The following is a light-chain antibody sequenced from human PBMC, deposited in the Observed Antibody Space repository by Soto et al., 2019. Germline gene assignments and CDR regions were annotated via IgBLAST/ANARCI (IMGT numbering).Light chain of an antibody. J-gene: IGKJ5*01. CDR3: QQRRNWPIT. V-gene: IGKV3-11*01. CDR2: DAS. Sequence: EIVLIQSPATLSLSPGERATVSCRASQSVSSYLAWYQQKPGQAPRLLIYDASNRAPGIPARFSGSGSGTDFTLTISSLEPEDFAVYYCQQRRNWPITFGQGTRLEIK. CDR1: QSVSSY.